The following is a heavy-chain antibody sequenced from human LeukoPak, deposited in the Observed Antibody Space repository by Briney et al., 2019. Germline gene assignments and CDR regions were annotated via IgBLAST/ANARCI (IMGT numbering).Heavy chain of an antibody. CDR3: SGSYSLDAFDI. CDR2: IYYSGST. CDR1: GGSISSGGYY. Sequence: PSQTLSLTCTVSGGSISSGGYYWSWIRQHPGKGLERIGYIYYSGSTYYNPSLKSRVTISVDTSKNQFSLKLSSVTAADTAVYYCSGSYSLDAFDIWGQGTMVTVSS. V-gene: IGHV4-31*03. D-gene: IGHD1-26*01. J-gene: IGHJ3*02.